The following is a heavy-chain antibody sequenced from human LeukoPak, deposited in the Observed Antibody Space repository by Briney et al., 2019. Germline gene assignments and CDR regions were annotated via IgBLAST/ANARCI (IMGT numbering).Heavy chain of an antibody. Sequence: GGSLRLSCAASGFTFSSYAMHWVRQAPGKGLEYVSAISSNGGSTYYANSVKGRFTISRDNSKNTLYLQMGSLRAEDMAVYYCARAPASSDTYFDYWGQGTLVTVSS. J-gene: IGHJ4*02. CDR1: GFTFSSYA. CDR2: ISSNGGST. CDR3: ARAPASSDTYFDY. D-gene: IGHD2-15*01. V-gene: IGHV3-64*01.